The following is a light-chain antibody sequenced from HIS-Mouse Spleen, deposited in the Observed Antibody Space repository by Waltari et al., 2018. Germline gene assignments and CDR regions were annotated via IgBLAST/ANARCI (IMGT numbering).Light chain of an antibody. CDR2: DVS. V-gene: IGLV2-8*01. CDR3: SSYAGSNIVV. Sequence: QSALTQPPSASGSPGQSVTISCTGTSSDVGGYNDVSWYQQHPGKAPKLMIYDVSKRPSGVPDRFSGSKSGNTASLTVSGLQAEDEADYYCSSYAGSNIVVFGGGTKLTVL. J-gene: IGLJ2*01. CDR1: SSDVGGYND.